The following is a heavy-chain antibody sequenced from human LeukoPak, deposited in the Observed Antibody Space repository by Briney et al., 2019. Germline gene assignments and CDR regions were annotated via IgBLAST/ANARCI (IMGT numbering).Heavy chain of an antibody. CDR2: IKQDGSEK. CDR3: VRDIAVVGFDP. D-gene: IGHD2-15*01. Sequence: GGSLRLSCAASGFTFSDSWMSWVRQAPGKGLEWVANIKQDGSEKYYVDSVKGRFTISRDNAKNSLYLQMNSLRAEDTAVYYCVRDIAVVGFDPWGQGTLVTVSS. CDR1: GFTFSDSW. V-gene: IGHV3-7*01. J-gene: IGHJ5*02.